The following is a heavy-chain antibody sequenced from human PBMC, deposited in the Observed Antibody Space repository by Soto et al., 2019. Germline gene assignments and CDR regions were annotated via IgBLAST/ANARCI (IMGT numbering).Heavy chain of an antibody. Sequence: QVQLVQSGAEVKKPGSSVKVSCKASGGTFSSYTISWVRQAPGQGLEWMGRIITILGIANYAQKFQGRVTITADKSTSTAYMELSSLRSDDTAVYYCHIAAAGFGIKYYMDVWGKGTTVTVSS. CDR1: GGTFSSYT. D-gene: IGHD6-13*01. J-gene: IGHJ6*03. CDR2: IITILGIA. V-gene: IGHV1-69*02. CDR3: HIAAAGFGIKYYMDV.